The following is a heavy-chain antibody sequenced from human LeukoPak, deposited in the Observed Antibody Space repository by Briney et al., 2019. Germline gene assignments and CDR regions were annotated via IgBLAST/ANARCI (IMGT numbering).Heavy chain of an antibody. J-gene: IGHJ4*02. CDR2: IIPIFGTA. CDR3: ARHPTVTTQFDY. D-gene: IGHD4-17*01. CDR1: GYTFTGYG. V-gene: IGHV1-69*13. Sequence: GASVTVSCKASGYTFTGYGISWVRQAPGQGLEWMGGIIPIFGTANYAQKFQGRVTITADESTSTAYMELSSLRSEDTAVYYCARHPTVTTQFDYWGQGTLVTVSS.